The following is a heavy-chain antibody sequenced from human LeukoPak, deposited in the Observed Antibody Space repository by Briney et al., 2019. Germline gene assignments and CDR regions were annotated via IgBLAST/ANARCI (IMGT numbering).Heavy chain of an antibody. J-gene: IGHJ5*02. Sequence: GRSLRLSCAASGFTFSSYAMHWVRQAPGKGLEWVAVISYDGSNKYYADSVKGRFTISRDNSKNTLYLQMNSLRAEDTAVYYCARDFAIFGPWGQGTLVTVSS. D-gene: IGHD3-3*01. CDR1: GFTFSSYA. CDR3: ARDFAIFGP. V-gene: IGHV3-30-3*01. CDR2: ISYDGSNK.